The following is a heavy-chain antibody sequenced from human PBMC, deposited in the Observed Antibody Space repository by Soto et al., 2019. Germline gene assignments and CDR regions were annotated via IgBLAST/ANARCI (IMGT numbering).Heavy chain of an antibody. CDR1: GGFNSYS. D-gene: IGHD2-2*01. J-gene: IGHJ5*02. V-gene: IGHV1-69*06. Sequence: QVQLVQSGAEVKKPGSSVKVSCKGSGGFNSYSISWVRQAPGQGPEWMGGIIPIFATPTYAQKFQGRVTITADKATSTAYMELSRLTSEVTAVYYCARGGPVIIPAATNWFDPWGQGTLVSVSS. CDR2: IIPIFATP. CDR3: ARGGPVIIPAATNWFDP.